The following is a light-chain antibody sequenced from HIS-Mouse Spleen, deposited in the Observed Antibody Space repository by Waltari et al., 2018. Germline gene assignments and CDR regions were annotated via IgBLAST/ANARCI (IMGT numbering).Light chain of an antibody. CDR1: QGIRNY. J-gene: IGKJ1*01. V-gene: IGKV1-27*01. Sequence: DIQMTQSPSSLPASVGDSVNITCRASQGIRNYLAWYQQKPGKVPKLLIYAASTLQSGVPSRFSGSGSGTDFTLTISSLQPEDVATYYCQKYNSAPWTFGQGTKVEIK. CDR3: QKYNSAPWT. CDR2: AAS.